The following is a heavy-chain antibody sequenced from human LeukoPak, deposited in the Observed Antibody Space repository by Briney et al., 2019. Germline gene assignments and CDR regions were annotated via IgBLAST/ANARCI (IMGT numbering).Heavy chain of an antibody. CDR1: GYTFTKYL. CDR3: ARPSYCVFDNCGYWLDP. Sequence: ASVKVSCKTSGYTFTKYLIHWVRQAPGQGLDWMGTINPSGDSTNYAQRFQGRVTLTEDTSTSTVYMELSSLTSEDTAVYYCARPSYCVFDNCGYWLDPRGPGTLITVSS. CDR2: INPSGDST. V-gene: IGHV1-46*01. D-gene: IGHD2-21*01. J-gene: IGHJ5*02.